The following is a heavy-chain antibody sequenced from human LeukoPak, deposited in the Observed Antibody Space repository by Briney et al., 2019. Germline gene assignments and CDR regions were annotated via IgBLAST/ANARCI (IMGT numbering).Heavy chain of an antibody. CDR2: IIPIFGTA. D-gene: IGHD2-2*01. CDR3: ASRLYCSNTRCRNFPFAY. Sequence: SVKVSCKASGGTVSSYAINWVRQAPGQGLEWMGGIIPIFGTANYAQKFQDRVTITADESTSTAYMELSSLRSEDTAIYYCASRLYCSNTRCRNFPFAYWGQGTLVTVSS. CDR1: GGTVSSYA. J-gene: IGHJ4*02. V-gene: IGHV1-69*01.